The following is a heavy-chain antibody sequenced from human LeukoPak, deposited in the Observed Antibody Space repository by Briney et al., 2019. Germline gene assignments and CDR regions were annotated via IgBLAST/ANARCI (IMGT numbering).Heavy chain of an antibody. CDR1: GYTFTGYY. Sequence: ASVKVSCKASGYTFTGYYMHWVRQAPGQGLEWMGWMNPNSGNTGYAQKFQGRVTITRNTSISTAYMELSSLRSEDTAVYYCARSDCSSTSCYYYWGQGTLVTVSS. CDR3: ARSDCSSTSCYYY. CDR2: MNPNSGNT. V-gene: IGHV1-8*03. J-gene: IGHJ4*02. D-gene: IGHD2-2*01.